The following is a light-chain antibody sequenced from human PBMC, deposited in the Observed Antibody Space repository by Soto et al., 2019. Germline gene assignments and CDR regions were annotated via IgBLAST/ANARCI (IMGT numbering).Light chain of an antibody. CDR1: QGVSSY. CDR3: QQYYSYPPT. V-gene: IGKV1-8*01. Sequence: RISQSAASFSASSGDRVTITCRASQGVSSYLAWYQQKPGKAPKLLIYAASTLQSGVPSRFSGSGSGTDFTLTISCLQSEDFATYYCQQYYSYPPTFGQGTKVDNK. CDR2: AAS. J-gene: IGKJ1*01.